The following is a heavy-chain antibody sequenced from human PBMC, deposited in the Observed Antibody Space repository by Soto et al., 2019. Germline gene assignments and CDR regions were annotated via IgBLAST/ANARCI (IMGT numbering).Heavy chain of an antibody. CDR2: INSGSGNT. J-gene: IGHJ2*01. CDR1: GYTFINYG. D-gene: IGHD6-19*01. Sequence: ASVKVSCKASGYTFINYGIHWVRQAPGQRLEWMGWINSGSGNTKYSQKLQGRVTINRDTSESTAYMELSSLRSEDTDVYYCARSGYSSGWYHWYFDFWG. CDR3: ARSGYSSGWYHWYFDF. V-gene: IGHV1-3*01.